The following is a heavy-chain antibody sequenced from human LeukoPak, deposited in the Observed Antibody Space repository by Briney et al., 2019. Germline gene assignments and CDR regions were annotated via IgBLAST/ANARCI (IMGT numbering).Heavy chain of an antibody. CDR1: GFTFTSSA. V-gene: IGHV1-58*01. CDR2: IVVGSGNT. CDR3: AADTHDFWSTDY. J-gene: IGHJ4*02. Sequence: GASVKVSCKDSGFTFTSSAVQWVRQARGQRLEWIGWIVVGSGNTNYAQKFQERVTITREMSTSTAYMELSSLRSEDTAVYYCAADTHDFWSTDYWGQGTLVTVSS. D-gene: IGHD3-3*01.